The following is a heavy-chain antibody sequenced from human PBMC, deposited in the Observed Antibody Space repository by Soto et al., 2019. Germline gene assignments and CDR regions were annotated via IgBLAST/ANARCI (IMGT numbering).Heavy chain of an antibody. J-gene: IGHJ4*02. CDR3: ARDNGNYGSGSFHH. CDR1: GFKISSYA. D-gene: IGHD3-10*01. V-gene: IGHV3-23*01. CDR2: LSGTGDST. Sequence: PGGSLRLSCAASGFKISSYAMSWVRQAPGKGLEWVSALSGTGDSTDYANSVKGRFTISRDDSKTTLYLQMSSLRAEDTAIYFCARDNGNYGSGSFHHWGQGALVTVSS.